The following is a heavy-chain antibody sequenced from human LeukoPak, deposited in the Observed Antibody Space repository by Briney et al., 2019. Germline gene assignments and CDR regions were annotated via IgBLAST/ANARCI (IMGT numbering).Heavy chain of an antibody. D-gene: IGHD2-2*03. CDR1: GYTFTGYY. V-gene: IGHV1-2*06. CDR3: ASWAGYCSSTSCHPLNWFDP. CDR2: INPNSGGT. Sequence: ASVKVSCKASGYTFTGYYMHWVRQAPGQGLEWMGRINPNSGGTNYAQKFQGRVTMTRDTSISTAYMELSRLRSDDTAVYYCASWAGYCSSTSCHPLNWFDPWGQGTLVTVSS. J-gene: IGHJ5*02.